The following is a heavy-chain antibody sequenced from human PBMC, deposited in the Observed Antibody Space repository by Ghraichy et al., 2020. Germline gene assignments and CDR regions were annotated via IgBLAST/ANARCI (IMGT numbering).Heavy chain of an antibody. CDR2: INPSGGST. D-gene: IGHD3-3*01. Sequence: ASVKVSCKASGYTFTSYYVYWVRQAPGQGLDWMGIINPSGGSTSYAQKFQGRVTMTRDTSTSTVYMDLSSLRSEDTAVYYCARGGTSITIFGESGDYYYYYNTDVWGKGTTVTVSS. CDR3: ARGGTSITIFGESGDYYYYYNTDV. V-gene: IGHV1-46*01. CDR1: GYTFTSYY. J-gene: IGHJ6*03.